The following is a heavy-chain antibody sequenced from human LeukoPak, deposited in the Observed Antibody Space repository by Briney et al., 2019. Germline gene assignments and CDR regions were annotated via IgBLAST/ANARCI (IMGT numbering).Heavy chain of an antibody. CDR3: AKDQNRYCSSTSWYLIDY. J-gene: IGHJ4*02. CDR1: GFTFSSYA. CDR2: ISGSGGST. V-gene: IGHV3-23*01. D-gene: IGHD2-2*01. Sequence: GGSLRLSCAASGFTFSSYAMSWVRQTPGKGLEWVSAISGSGGSTYYADSVKGRFTISRDNSKNTLYLQMNSLRAEDTAVYYCAKDQNRYCSSTSWYLIDYWGQGTLVTVSS.